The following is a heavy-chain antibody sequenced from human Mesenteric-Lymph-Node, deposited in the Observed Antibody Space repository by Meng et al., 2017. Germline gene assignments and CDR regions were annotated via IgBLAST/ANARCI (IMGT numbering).Heavy chain of an antibody. CDR3: VRGSIDWYLDY. CDR2: TLSDGYND. CDR1: GFTVSNYR. J-gene: IGHJ4*02. D-gene: IGHD3-9*01. Sequence: QVQLVESGGGVVQPGTSLRLSCAASGFTVSNYRLYWVRQAPGKGLEWVAVTLSDGYNDYYADSVKGRFTISRDNSKNMVFLQMSTLRPEDTALYYCVRGSIDWYLDYWGQGTLVTASS. V-gene: IGHV3-30*13.